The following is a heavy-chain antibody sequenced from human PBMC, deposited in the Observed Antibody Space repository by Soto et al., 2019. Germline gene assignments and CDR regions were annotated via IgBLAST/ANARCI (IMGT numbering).Heavy chain of an antibody. D-gene: IGHD2-2*01. CDR2: IYYSGST. CDR3: ARGSAAIMVD. J-gene: IGHJ4*02. V-gene: IGHV4-59*01. Sequence: QVQLQESGPGLLKPSETLSLTCTVSGGSISSYYWSWIWQPPGKGLVWIGYIYYSGSTNYNPSLKSRVTISVDTSKNQFSLKLSSVTAADTAVYYCARGSAAIMVDWGQGTLVTVSS. CDR1: GGSISSYY.